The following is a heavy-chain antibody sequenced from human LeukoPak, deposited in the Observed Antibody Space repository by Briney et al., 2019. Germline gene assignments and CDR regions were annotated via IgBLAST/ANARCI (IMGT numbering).Heavy chain of an antibody. CDR3: ASGFSDMRGALPEYYYDSRNYYYYYMDV. V-gene: IGHV1-69*06. CDR2: IIPIFGTA. CDR1: GGTFSSYA. D-gene: IGHD3-22*01. Sequence: EASVKVSCKASGGTFSSYAISWVRQAPGQGLEWMRGIIPIFGTANYAQKFQGRVTITADKSTSTAYMELSSLRSEDTAVYYCASGFSDMRGALPEYYYDSRNYYYYYMDVWGKGTTVTVSS. J-gene: IGHJ6*03.